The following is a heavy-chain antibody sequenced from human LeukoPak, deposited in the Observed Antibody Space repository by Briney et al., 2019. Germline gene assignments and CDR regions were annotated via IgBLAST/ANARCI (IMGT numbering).Heavy chain of an antibody. CDR3: ARGDRGYSYGFDY. Sequence: ASVKVSCKASGYTFTSYAMHWVRQAPGQRLEWMGWINAGNGNTKYSQKSQGRVTITRDTSASTAYMELSSLRSEDTAVYYCARGDRGYSYGFDYWGQGTLVTVSS. D-gene: IGHD5-18*01. CDR2: INAGNGNT. J-gene: IGHJ4*02. CDR1: GYTFTSYA. V-gene: IGHV1-3*01.